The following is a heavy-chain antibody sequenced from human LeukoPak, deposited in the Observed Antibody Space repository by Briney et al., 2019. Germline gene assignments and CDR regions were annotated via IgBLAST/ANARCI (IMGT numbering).Heavy chain of an antibody. Sequence: PGGSLRLSCAASGFTFSSYWMHWVRQAPGKGLVWVSRINSDGSSTSYADSVKGRFTISRDNAKNMLYLQMNSLRAEDTAVYYCARGRLLWFGESTYYMDVWGKGTTVTVSS. CDR1: GFTFSSYW. J-gene: IGHJ6*03. CDR3: ARGRLLWFGESTYYMDV. D-gene: IGHD3-10*01. CDR2: INSDGSST. V-gene: IGHV3-74*01.